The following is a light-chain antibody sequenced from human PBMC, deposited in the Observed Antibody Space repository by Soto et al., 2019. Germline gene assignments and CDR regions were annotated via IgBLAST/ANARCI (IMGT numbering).Light chain of an antibody. Sequence: DIQMTQSPSTLSASVGDRVTITCRASQSISSWLAWYQQKPGKAPKLLIYKASSLESGVPSRFSGSGSGTEFTLTISSLQPDDFAPYYYQQYNSSPWTFGQGTKVEIK. CDR1: QSISSW. CDR2: KAS. CDR3: QQYNSSPWT. V-gene: IGKV1-5*03. J-gene: IGKJ1*01.